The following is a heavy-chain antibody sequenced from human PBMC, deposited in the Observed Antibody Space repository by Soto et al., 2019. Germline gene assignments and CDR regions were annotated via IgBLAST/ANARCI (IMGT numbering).Heavy chain of an antibody. D-gene: IGHD3-3*01. Sequence: QVQLQPWGAGLLKPSETLSLTCAVYGGSFSGYYWSWIRQPPGKGLEWIGEINHSGSTNYNPSLKSRVTISVDTSKNQFSLKLSSVTAADTAVYYCARGRGDFWSSNRLWYMDVWGKGTTVTVSS. CDR3: ARGRGDFWSSNRLWYMDV. V-gene: IGHV4-34*01. CDR1: GGSFSGYY. CDR2: INHSGST. J-gene: IGHJ6*03.